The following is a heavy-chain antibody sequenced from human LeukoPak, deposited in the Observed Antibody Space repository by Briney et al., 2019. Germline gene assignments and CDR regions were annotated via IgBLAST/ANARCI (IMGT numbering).Heavy chain of an antibody. V-gene: IGHV1-8*03. CDR3: ARVVGYVDF. Sequence: ASVKVSCKASGYTFTSYDINWVRQATGQGLEWMGWMNPNSGNTGYSQKFQGRVTFTRDTSASTAYMELSTLISEDTAMYYCARVVGYVDFWGQGTLVTVSS. CDR1: GYTFTSYD. J-gene: IGHJ4*02. D-gene: IGHD2-15*01. CDR2: MNPNSGNT.